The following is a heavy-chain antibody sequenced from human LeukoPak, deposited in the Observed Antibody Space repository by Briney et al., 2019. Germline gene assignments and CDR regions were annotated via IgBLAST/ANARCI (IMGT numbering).Heavy chain of an antibody. Sequence: GGSLRLSCAASGFIFSNYAMTWVRQAPGKGLEWVSYGGSGGSTYYADSVKGRFTVSRDNSKSTLYLQMNSLTAEDTAVYCCAKMRGQYYHSYYMDAWGKGTTVTVSS. CDR3: AKMRGQYYHSYYMDA. V-gene: IGHV3-23*01. CDR2: GGSGGST. J-gene: IGHJ6*03. CDR1: GFIFSNYA.